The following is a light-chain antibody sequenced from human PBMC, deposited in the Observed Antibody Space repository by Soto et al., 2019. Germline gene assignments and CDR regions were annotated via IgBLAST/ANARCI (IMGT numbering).Light chain of an antibody. CDR3: KSYAGSNTYV. J-gene: IGLJ1*01. V-gene: IGLV2-8*01. CDR1: KNVIGVYDF. Sequence: QSVLTQLPSAPGSPGQSVTISCTGTKNVIGVYDFVSCYHLHPGNAPSLIIYEVVRRPSGVPDRFSGYKSGHTASPTVSGLQAADEADYLCKSYAGSNTYVFGSGTMVTVL. CDR2: EVV.